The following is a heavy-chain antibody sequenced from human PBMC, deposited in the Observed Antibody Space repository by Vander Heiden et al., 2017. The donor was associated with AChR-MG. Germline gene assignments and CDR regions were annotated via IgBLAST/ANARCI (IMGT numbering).Heavy chain of an antibody. V-gene: IGHV1-18*01. CDR2: ISAYNGNT. CDR1: GYAFTSYC. CDR3: ARDSNGGWYYEFWSGYVDFDY. J-gene: IGHJ4*02. Sequence: QVQLLQSGAEVKKPAASVKVSCKASGYAFTSYCLSWVRQAPGQGLEWMGWISAYNGNTNYAQKLQGRVTMTTDTSTSTAYMELRSLRSDDTAVHYCARDSNGGWYYEFWSGYVDFDYWGQGTLVTVSS. D-gene: IGHD3-3*01.